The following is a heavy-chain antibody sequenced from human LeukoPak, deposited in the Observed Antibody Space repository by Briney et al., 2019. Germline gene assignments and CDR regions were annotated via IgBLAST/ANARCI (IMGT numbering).Heavy chain of an antibody. J-gene: IGHJ6*03. V-gene: IGHV4-59*01. D-gene: IGHD3-3*01. CDR3: AKDRGRNFWSGYYMDV. CDR2: IYYSGST. Sequence: SETLSLTCTVSGGSISSYYWSWIRQPPGKGLEWIGYIYYSGSTNYNPSLKSRVTISVDTSKNQFSLKLNSVTAADTAVYYCAKDRGRNFWSGYYMDVWGKGTTVTVSS. CDR1: GGSISSYY.